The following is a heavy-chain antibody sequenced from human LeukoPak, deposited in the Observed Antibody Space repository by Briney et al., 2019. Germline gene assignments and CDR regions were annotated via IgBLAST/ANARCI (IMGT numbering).Heavy chain of an antibody. CDR3: ARVSGYENFDY. CDR2: IYYSGST. Sequence: SETLSLTCTVSGGSIIRYYWSWLRQPPGRGLEWIGLIYYSGSTNYNPSLKRRVTISVDTSKNQFSLKLSSVTAADTAVYYCARVSGYENFDYWGQGTLVTVSS. CDR1: GGSIIRYY. J-gene: IGHJ4*02. V-gene: IGHV4-59*01. D-gene: IGHD5-12*01.